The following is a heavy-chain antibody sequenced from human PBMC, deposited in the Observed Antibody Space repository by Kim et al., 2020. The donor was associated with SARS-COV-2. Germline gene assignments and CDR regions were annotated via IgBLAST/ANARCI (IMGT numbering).Heavy chain of an antibody. V-gene: IGHV4-30-4*01. CDR3: ARRQTTAGYFDY. CDR1: GGSISSGGYY. Sequence: SETLSLTCTVSGGSISSGGYYWSWIRQPPGKGLEWIGYIYYSGSTYYNPSLKSRLIISLDTSKNQFSLNLISVTAADTAVYYCARRQTTAGYFDYWGQGTLVTVSS. CDR2: IYYSGST. D-gene: IGHD6-13*01. J-gene: IGHJ4*02.